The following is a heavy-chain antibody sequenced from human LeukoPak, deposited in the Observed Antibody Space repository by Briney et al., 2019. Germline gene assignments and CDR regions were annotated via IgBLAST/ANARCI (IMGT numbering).Heavy chain of an antibody. V-gene: IGHV3-23*01. CDR1: ESTFSSYA. CDR2: INVGGTT. CDR3: AKDLTVTTLGYFQH. J-gene: IGHJ1*01. Sequence: GGSLRLSCAASESTFSSYAMTWVRQAPGKGLEWVSAINVGGTTYYADSVKGRFTISRDNSKNTLYLQMNSLRVEDTAVYYCAKDLTVTTLGYFQHWGQGALVTVSS. D-gene: IGHD4-17*01.